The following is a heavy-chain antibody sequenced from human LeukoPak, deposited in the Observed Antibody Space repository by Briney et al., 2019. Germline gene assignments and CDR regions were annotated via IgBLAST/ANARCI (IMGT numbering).Heavy chain of an antibody. V-gene: IGHV3-7*01. CDR3: AREVGPPGGMDV. Sequence: GGSLRLSCAASGFNFSTYWMSWVRQAPGKGLEWVANINQEGSEKYYVDSVKGRFTISRDNAKNSLYLQMNSLRAEDTAVYYCAREVGPPGGMDVWGQGTTVTVSS. CDR2: INQEGSEK. D-gene: IGHD2-15*01. J-gene: IGHJ6*02. CDR1: GFNFSTYW.